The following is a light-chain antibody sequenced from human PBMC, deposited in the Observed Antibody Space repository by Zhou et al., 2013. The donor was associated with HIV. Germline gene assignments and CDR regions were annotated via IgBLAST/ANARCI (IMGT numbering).Light chain of an antibody. CDR2: KAS. CDR1: QSISHW. Sequence: DIQMTQSPATLSAFVGDRVAITCRASQSISHWLAWYQQKPGSAPKLLIYKASNLETGVPSRFSGSGSATEFSLTISSLHPDDFATYYCQQINTYPLTFGPGTTVDIK. V-gene: IGKV1-5*03. J-gene: IGKJ3*01. CDR3: QQINTYPLT.